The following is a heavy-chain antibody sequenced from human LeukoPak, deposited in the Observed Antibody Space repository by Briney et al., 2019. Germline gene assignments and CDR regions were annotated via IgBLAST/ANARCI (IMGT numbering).Heavy chain of an antibody. CDR3: ARGFTMVRGVLTNHYYYYGMDV. CDR1: GYTFTSYA. CDR2: INTNTGNP. J-gene: IGHJ6*04. Sequence: ASVKVSCKASGYTFTSYAMNWVRQAPGQGLEWMGWINTNTGNPTYAQGFTGRFVFSLDTSVSTAYLQICSLKAEDTAVYYCARGFTMVRGVLTNHYYYYGMDVWGKGTTVTVSS. D-gene: IGHD3-10*01. V-gene: IGHV7-4-1*01.